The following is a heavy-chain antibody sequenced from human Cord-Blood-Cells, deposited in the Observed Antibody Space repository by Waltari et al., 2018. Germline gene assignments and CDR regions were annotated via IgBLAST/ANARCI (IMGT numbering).Heavy chain of an antibody. J-gene: IGHJ3*02. Sequence: QVQLVQSGAEVKKPGSSVKVSCKASGGTFSSYAISWVRQAPGQGLEWMEGIIPILGTANYAQKFQGRVTITADESTSTAYMELSSLRSEDTAVYYCARDSDTVVPAANAFDIWGQGTMVTVSS. V-gene: IGHV1-69*01. CDR1: GGTFSSYA. D-gene: IGHD2-2*01. CDR3: ARDSDTVVPAANAFDI. CDR2: IIPILGTA.